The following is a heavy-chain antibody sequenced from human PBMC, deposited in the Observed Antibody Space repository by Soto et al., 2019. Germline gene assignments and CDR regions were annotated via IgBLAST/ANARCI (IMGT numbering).Heavy chain of an antibody. J-gene: IGHJ4*02. CDR2: ISAYNGDT. D-gene: IGHD5-18*01. V-gene: IGHV1-18*01. Sequence: ASVKVSCKASGYTFTSYGISWVRQAPGQGLEWMGWISAYNGDTKYAQKLQGRVTMTTDTSTSTAYIELRSLRSDDTAVYYCARDSGIQLWLLYYFDYWGQGTLVTVSS. CDR1: GYTFTSYG. CDR3: ARDSGIQLWLLYYFDY.